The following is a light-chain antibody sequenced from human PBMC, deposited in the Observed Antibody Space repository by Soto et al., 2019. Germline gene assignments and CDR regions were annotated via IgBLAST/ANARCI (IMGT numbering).Light chain of an antibody. Sequence: QSALTQPASVSGSPGQSITISCTGTSSDLGVYNYVSWYQQYTGKAPKLIMYDVSDRPSGVSTRFSGSKSGYTASLTISGIKAEDEADYYCSSYTTAATLVFGGGTKLTVL. CDR3: SSYTTAATLV. V-gene: IGLV2-14*03. CDR2: DVS. CDR1: SSDLGVYNY. J-gene: IGLJ2*01.